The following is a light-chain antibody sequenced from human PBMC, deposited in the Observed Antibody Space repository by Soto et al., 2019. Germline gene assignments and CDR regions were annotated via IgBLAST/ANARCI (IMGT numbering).Light chain of an antibody. Sequence: EIGLTQSPGTLSLSPGARATLSCRASESVRSRYLAWYQQKPGQAPRLLFYGTSTRATGIPDRFSASGSETDFTLTISRLEPEDFAVYFCQQYANSPPYTFGQGTKLEIK. CDR1: ESVRSRY. J-gene: IGKJ2*01. V-gene: IGKV3-20*01. CDR2: GTS. CDR3: QQYANSPPYT.